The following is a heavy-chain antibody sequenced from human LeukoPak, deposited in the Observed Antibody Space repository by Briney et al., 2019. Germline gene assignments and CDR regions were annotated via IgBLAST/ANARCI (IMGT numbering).Heavy chain of an antibody. CDR3: ARDKAPTYYYDSRRGAFDI. CDR2: IGAYNGNT. Sequence: ASVKVSCKASGYTFTSYGISWVRQALGQGLEWMGWIGAYNGNTNYAQKLQGRVTMTTDTSTSTAYMELRSLRSDDTAVYYCARDKAPTYYYDSRRGAFDIWGQGTMVTVSS. J-gene: IGHJ3*02. D-gene: IGHD3-22*01. V-gene: IGHV1-18*01. CDR1: GYTFTSYG.